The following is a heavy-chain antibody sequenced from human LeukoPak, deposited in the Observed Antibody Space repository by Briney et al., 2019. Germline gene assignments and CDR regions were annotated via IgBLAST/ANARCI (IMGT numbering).Heavy chain of an antibody. CDR3: ARFPHYYDSSNSYFRFSLDY. Sequence: PSETLSLTCNVSGYSITNGYYWGWIRQPPGKGLEWIGSIYHSGTTYYNPSLKSRVTISVDTSKNQFSLKLSSVTAADTAVYYCARFPHYYDSSNSYFRFSLDYWGQGSLVTVSS. V-gene: IGHV4-38-2*02. J-gene: IGHJ4*02. D-gene: IGHD3-22*01. CDR2: IYHSGTT. CDR1: GYSITNGYY.